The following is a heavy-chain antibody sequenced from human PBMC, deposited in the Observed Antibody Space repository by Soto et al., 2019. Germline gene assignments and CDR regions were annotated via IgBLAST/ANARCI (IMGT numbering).Heavy chain of an antibody. CDR3: ARAEGGGWYSVRWYYGMDV. CDR1: GFTFSSYD. J-gene: IGHJ6*02. Sequence: GGSLRLSCAASGFTFSSYDMHWVRQATGKGLEWVSAIGTAGDTYYPGSVKGRFTISRENAKNSLYLQMNSLRAEDTAVYYCARAEGGGWYSVRWYYGMDVWGQGTTVTVSS. CDR2: IGTAGDT. D-gene: IGHD6-19*01. V-gene: IGHV3-13*01.